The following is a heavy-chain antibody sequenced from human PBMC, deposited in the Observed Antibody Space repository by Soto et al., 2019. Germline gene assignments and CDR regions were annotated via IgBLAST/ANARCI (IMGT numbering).Heavy chain of an antibody. CDR1: GFTFSSYA. CDR3: AKEGIELVAGTDPFDY. V-gene: IGHV3-23*01. CDR2: ISGSGGST. Sequence: GGSLRLYCAASGFTFSSYAMSWVRQAPGKGLEWVSAISGSGGSTYYADSVKGRFTISRDNSKNTLYLQMNSLRAEDTAVYYCAKEGIELVAGTDPFDYWGQGTLVTVSS. D-gene: IGHD6-19*01. J-gene: IGHJ4*02.